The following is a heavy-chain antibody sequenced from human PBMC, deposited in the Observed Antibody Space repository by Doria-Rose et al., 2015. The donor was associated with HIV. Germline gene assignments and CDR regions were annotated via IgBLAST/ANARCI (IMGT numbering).Heavy chain of an antibody. CDR2: ITSSDTAI. CDR1: GFTVSSYE. J-gene: IGHJ6*02. CDR3: ARERVESDYYYYGMDV. Sequence: GVLVQPGGSPRLSCSAFGFTVSSYEMTWVRQAPGKGLEWVSYITSSDTAIFYADSVKGRFTISRDNAKNSLYLQMNSLRIEDTAVYYCARERVESDYYYYGMDVWGQGTTVIVSS. V-gene: IGHV3-48*03. D-gene: IGHD3-3*01.